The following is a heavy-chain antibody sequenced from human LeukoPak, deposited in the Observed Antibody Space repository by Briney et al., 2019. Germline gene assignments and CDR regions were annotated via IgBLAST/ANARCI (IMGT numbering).Heavy chain of an antibody. V-gene: IGHV3-66*01. CDR3: ARDSGSANYYYYGVDV. CDR2: IYSGGST. Sequence: GGSLRLSCAASGFTVSSNYMSWVRQAPGKGLEWVSVIYSGGSTYYADSVKGRFTISRDNSKNTLYLQMNSLRAEDTAVYYCARDSGSANYYYYGVDVWGQGTTVTVSS. J-gene: IGHJ6*02. D-gene: IGHD1-26*01. CDR1: GFTVSSNY.